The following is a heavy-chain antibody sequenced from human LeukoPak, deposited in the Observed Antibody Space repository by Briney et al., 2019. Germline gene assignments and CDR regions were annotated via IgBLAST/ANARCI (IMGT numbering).Heavy chain of an antibody. CDR3: ARAGDYYSTGDY. CDR2: ISGSGGST. J-gene: IGHJ4*02. V-gene: IGHV3-23*01. D-gene: IGHD3-22*01. Sequence: GGSLRLSCAASGFTFSSYAMSWVRQAPGKGLEWVSAISGSGGSTYYADSVKGRFTISRDNSKNSLYLQMNSLKTDDTAVYYCARAGDYYSTGDYWGQGTLVTVSS. CDR1: GFTFSSYA.